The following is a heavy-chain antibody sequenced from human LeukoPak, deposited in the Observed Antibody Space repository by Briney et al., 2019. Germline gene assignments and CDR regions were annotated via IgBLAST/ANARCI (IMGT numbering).Heavy chain of an antibody. CDR3: ARDFLPTWYSSGWYFDY. J-gene: IGHJ4*02. D-gene: IGHD6-19*01. CDR1: GYTFTNYG. Sequence: ASVKVSCKASGYTFTNYGIIWVRQAPGQGLEWMGWISGFNGKTKYAQILQGRVTMTTDTSTSTAYMELRSLRSDDTAVYYCARDFLPTWYSSGWYFDYWGQGTLVTVSS. V-gene: IGHV1-18*01. CDR2: ISGFNGKT.